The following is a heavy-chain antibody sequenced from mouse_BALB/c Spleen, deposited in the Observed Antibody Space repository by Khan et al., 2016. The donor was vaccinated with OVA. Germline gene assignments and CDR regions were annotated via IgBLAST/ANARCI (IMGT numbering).Heavy chain of an antibody. CDR1: GYTFTTAG. CDR2: INTHSGVP. D-gene: IGHD2-14*01. Sequence: QIQLVQSGPELKKPGETVRISCKASGYTFTTAGIQWVQKMPGKGLKWIGWINTHSGVPKYAEDFKGRFAFSLEISVNTADLQITNLKNEDTSNDFCARGGAAYYRNDGGAMEYWGQGTSVTVSS. CDR3: ARGGAAYYRNDGGAMEY. J-gene: IGHJ4*01. V-gene: IGHV9-4*02.